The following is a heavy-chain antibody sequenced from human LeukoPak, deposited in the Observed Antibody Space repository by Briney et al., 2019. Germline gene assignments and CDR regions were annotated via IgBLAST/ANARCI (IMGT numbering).Heavy chain of an antibody. J-gene: IGHJ4*02. CDR1: GGSISSGGYS. D-gene: IGHD3-22*01. CDR3: ARGTNYYDSSGYYYFDY. V-gene: IGHV4-30-2*01. Sequence: SETLSLTCTVSGGSISSGGYSWSWIRQPPGKGLEWIGYIYHSGSTYYNPSLKSRVTISVDRSKNQFSLKLSSVTAADTAVYYCARGTNYYDSSGYYYFDYWGQGTLVTVSS. CDR2: IYHSGST.